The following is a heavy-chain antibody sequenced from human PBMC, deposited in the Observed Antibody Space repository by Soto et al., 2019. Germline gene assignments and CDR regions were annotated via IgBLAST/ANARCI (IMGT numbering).Heavy chain of an antibody. CDR1: GGSISSITYY. V-gene: IGHV4-39*01. CDR2: IHYGGST. J-gene: IGHJ4*02. D-gene: IGHD3-3*01. CDR3: ARCTPDLFQSNFWSGYYLSYFDY. Sequence: QLQLQESGPALVKPSETLSLTCTVSGGSISSITYYWGWIRQSPEKGLEWIGYIHYGGSTYYNPSLESRVTISLVTCKNQFSLRLTSVNASDTGVYLCARCTPDLFQSNFWSGYYLSYFDYWGQGSLVTVSA.